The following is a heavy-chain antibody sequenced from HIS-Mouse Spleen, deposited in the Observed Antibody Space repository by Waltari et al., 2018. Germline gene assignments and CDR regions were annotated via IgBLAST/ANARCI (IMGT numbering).Heavy chain of an antibody. CDR1: GFTFDDYA. Sequence: EVQLVESGGGLVQPGRSLRLSCAASGFTFDDYAMHWVRQAPGKGLDGVSGISWNSGSIGYADSVKGRFTISRDNAKNSLYLQMNSLRAEDTALYYCAREYSSSDAFDIWGQGTMVTVSS. CDR2: ISWNSGSI. V-gene: IGHV3-9*01. J-gene: IGHJ3*02. D-gene: IGHD6-6*01. CDR3: AREYSSSDAFDI.